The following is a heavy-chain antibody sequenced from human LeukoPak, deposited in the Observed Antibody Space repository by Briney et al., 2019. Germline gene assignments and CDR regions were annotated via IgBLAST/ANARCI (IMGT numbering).Heavy chain of an antibody. V-gene: IGHV3-74*01. D-gene: IGHD3-16*01. CDR3: ARDRPGGFDP. Sequence: GGSLRLSCAASGFTFSSYGMHWLRQVPGKGLVWVSRINTDGSSTSYADSVKGRFTISRDNAKNTLYLHMNSLRAEDTAVYYCARDRPGGFDPWGQGTLVTVSS. CDR2: INTDGSST. J-gene: IGHJ5*02. CDR1: GFTFSSYG.